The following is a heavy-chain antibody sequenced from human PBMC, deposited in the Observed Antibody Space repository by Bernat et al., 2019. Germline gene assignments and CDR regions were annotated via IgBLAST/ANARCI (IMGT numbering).Heavy chain of an antibody. J-gene: IGHJ6*02. CDR2: IYYSGST. D-gene: IGHD1-7*01. V-gene: IGHV4-39*01. Sequence: QVQLQESGPGLVKPSGTLSLTCTVSGGSISSSSYYWGWIRQPPGKGLEWIGSIYYSGSTYYNPSLKSRVTISVDTSKNQFSLKLSSVTAADTAVYYCARRATGTTYYYYGMDVWGQGTTVTVSS. CDR3: ARRATGTTYYYYGMDV. CDR1: GGSISSSSYY.